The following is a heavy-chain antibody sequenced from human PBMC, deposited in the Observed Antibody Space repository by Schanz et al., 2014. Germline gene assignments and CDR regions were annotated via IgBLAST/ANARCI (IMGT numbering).Heavy chain of an antibody. Sequence: QVQLVQSGAEVKKPGASVKVSCKASGYTFTSYGISWVRQAPGQGLERMGWSSAYNGNTDYAQKFHGRVTMTTDTSTGTAYKELRSLRSDDTAVYYCARKDAAMVVDGRVCQHWGQGTLVTVSS. V-gene: IGHV1-18*01. CDR2: SSAYNGNT. CDR3: ARKDAAMVVDGRVCQH. D-gene: IGHD5-18*01. CDR1: GYTFTSYG. J-gene: IGHJ1*01.